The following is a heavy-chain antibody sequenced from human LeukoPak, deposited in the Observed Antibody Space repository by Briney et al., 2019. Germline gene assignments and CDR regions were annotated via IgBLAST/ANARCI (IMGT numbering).Heavy chain of an antibody. V-gene: IGHV4-31*03. CDR2: IYYSGST. D-gene: IGHD5-18*01. CDR3: ARMDTAMVMDY. J-gene: IGHJ4*02. Sequence: PSETLSLTCTVSGGSISSGGYYWSWIRQHPGKGLEWIGYIYYSGSTYYNPSLKSRVTISVDTSKNQFSLKLSSVTAADTAVYYCARMDTAMVMDYWGQGTLVTVSS. CDR1: GGSISSGGYY.